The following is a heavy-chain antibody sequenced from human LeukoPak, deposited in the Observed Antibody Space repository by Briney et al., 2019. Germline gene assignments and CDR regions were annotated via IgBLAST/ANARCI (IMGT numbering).Heavy chain of an antibody. D-gene: IGHD6-19*01. CDR2: ISSNGGST. CDR1: GFTFSGYA. V-gene: IGHV3-64*01. J-gene: IGHJ4*02. CDR3: ARDRSSGWDDY. Sequence: GGSLRLSCAASGFTFSGYAMHWVRQAPGQGLEYVSAISSNGGSTYYANSVKGRFTISRDNSKNTLYLQMGSLRAEDMAVYYCARDRSSGWDDYWGQGTLVTVSS.